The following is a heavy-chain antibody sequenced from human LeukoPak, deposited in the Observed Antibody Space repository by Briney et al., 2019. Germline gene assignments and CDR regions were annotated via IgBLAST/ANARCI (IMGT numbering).Heavy chain of an antibody. CDR2: ISSSISYI. D-gene: IGHD6-6*01. CDR3: ARAVGSSSGSIGTFDY. V-gene: IGHV3-21*01. J-gene: IGHJ4*02. Sequence: GGSLRLSCAASGFTFSSYSMNWVRQAPGKGLEWVSSISSSISYIYYADSVKGRFTISRDNAKNSLYLQMNSLRAEDTAVYYCARAVGSSSGSIGTFDYWGQGTLVTVSS. CDR1: GFTFSSYS.